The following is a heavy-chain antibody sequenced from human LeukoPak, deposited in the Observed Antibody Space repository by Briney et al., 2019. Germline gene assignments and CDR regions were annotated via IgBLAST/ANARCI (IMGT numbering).Heavy chain of an antibody. V-gene: IGHV1-18*01. Sequence: GASATVSCKASGGTFSSYAISWVRQAPGQGLEWMGWISTYNGDTQYSQKFQGRVALTRDTSTNTVHMELWSLRSDDTAVYYCARDTNNEIDYWGQGTLVIVSS. CDR3: ARDTNNEIDY. D-gene: IGHD2-8*01. J-gene: IGHJ4*02. CDR1: GGTFSSYA. CDR2: ISTYNGDT.